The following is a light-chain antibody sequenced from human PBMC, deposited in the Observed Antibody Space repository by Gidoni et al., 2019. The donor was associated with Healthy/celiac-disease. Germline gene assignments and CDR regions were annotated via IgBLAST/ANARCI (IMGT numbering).Light chain of an antibody. CDR2: AAS. J-gene: IGKJ1*01. CDR3: QQSYSSPRT. V-gene: IGKV1-39*01. CDR1: QSISSY. Sequence: IQMTQSPSSLSASVGDRVTITCRASQSISSYLNWYQQKPGKAPKLLIYAASSLQSRVPSRFSGSGSGTHFTLTISSLQPEDFATYYCQQSYSSPRTFGQGTKVEIK.